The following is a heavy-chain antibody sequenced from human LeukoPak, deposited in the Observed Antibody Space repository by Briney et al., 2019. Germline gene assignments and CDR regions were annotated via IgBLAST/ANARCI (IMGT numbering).Heavy chain of an antibody. CDR1: GFTFSSYG. J-gene: IGHJ4*02. CDR2: IWYDGSNK. CDR3: ARAGNSGSYYRADFDY. V-gene: IGHV3-33*01. Sequence: GRSLRLSCAASGFTFSSYGMHWVRQAPGKGLEWVAVIWYDGSNKYCADSVKGRFTISRDNSKNTLYLQMNSLRAEDTAVYYCARAGNSGSYYRADFDYWGQGTLVTVSS. D-gene: IGHD1-26*01.